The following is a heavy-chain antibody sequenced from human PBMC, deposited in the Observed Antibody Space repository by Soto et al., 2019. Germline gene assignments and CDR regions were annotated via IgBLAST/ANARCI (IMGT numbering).Heavy chain of an antibody. CDR2: IYYSGST. J-gene: IGHJ6*02. D-gene: IGHD3-3*01. V-gene: IGHV4-59*01. CDR3: ARDGGFYYGMDV. CDR1: GGSIGSYY. Sequence: QVQLQESGPGLVKPSETLSLTCTVSGGSIGSYYWNWIRQPPGKGLEWIGYIYYSGSTNYNPSLKSRVTISVDTSKNQFSLKLSSVTAADTAVYYCARDGGFYYGMDVWGQGTPVTVSS.